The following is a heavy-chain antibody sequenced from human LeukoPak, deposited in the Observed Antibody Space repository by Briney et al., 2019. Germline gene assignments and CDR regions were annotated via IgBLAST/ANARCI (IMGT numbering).Heavy chain of an antibody. J-gene: IGHJ4*02. CDR3: ARGTMVRGVITAYYFDY. CDR1: GGSFSGYY. CDR2: IYYSGST. V-gene: IGHV4-31*11. Sequence: SETLSLTCAVYGGSFSGYYWSWIRQHPGKGLEWIGYIYYSGSTYYNPSLKSRVTISVDTSKNQFSLKLSSVTAADTAVYYCARGTMVRGVITAYYFDYWGQGTLVTVSS. D-gene: IGHD3-10*01.